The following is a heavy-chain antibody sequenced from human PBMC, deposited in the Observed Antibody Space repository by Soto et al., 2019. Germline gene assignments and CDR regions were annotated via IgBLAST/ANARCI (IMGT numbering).Heavy chain of an antibody. Sequence: EVQLLESGGGLVQPGGSLRLSCAASGFTFSSYAMSWVRQAPGKGLEWVSAISGSGGSTYYADSVKGRFTISRDNSKNTLYLQMNSLRAEDTAVYYCAKGVGKLHYGSGSYTDYWGQGTLVTVSS. D-gene: IGHD3-10*01. V-gene: IGHV3-23*01. J-gene: IGHJ4*02. CDR2: ISGSGGST. CDR3: AKGVGKLHYGSGSYTDY. CDR1: GFTFSSYA.